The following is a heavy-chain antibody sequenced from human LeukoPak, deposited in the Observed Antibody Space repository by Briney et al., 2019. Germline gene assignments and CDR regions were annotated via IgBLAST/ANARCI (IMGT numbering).Heavy chain of an antibody. J-gene: IGHJ4*02. CDR2: IYYSGST. CDR1: GGSISGYS. D-gene: IGHD4-17*01. Sequence: SETLSLTCTVSGGSISGYSWSWIRQPPGKGLEWIGYIYYSGSTNYTPSLKSRVTISVDTSKNQFSLKLRSVTAADTAVYYCASGRYGDLYDYWGQGTLVTVSS. CDR3: ASGRYGDLYDY. V-gene: IGHV4-59*01.